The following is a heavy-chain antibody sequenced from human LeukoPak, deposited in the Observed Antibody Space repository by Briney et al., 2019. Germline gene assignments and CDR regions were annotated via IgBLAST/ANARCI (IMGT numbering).Heavy chain of an antibody. J-gene: IGHJ6*03. CDR3: ARTHATMIDLGLYYYYMDV. Sequence: ASETLSLTCIVSGGSISSSGYYWGWIRQSPGKGLEWIGYIYYSGSTNYNPSLKSRVTISVDTSKNQFSLKLSSVTAADTAVYYCARTHATMIDLGLYYYYMDVWGKGTTVTVSS. CDR2: IYYSGST. D-gene: IGHD3-22*01. CDR1: GGSISSSGYY. V-gene: IGHV4-61*05.